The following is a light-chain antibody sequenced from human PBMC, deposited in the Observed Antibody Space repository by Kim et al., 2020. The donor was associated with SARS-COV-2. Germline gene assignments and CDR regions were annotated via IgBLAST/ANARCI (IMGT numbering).Light chain of an antibody. J-gene: IGKJ1*01. CDR2: MAS. CDR3: QQYNSYRWT. V-gene: IGKV1-5*03. Sequence: ASVGDRVTITCRASQSISSWLAWYQQKPGKAPKLLIYMASRLVSGVPSRFSGRGSGTEFTLSINTLQPDDFATYYCQQYNSYRWTFGQGTKVDIK. CDR1: QSISSW.